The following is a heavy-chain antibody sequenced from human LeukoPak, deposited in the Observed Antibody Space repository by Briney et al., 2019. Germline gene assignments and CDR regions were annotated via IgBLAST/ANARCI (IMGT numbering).Heavy chain of an antibody. V-gene: IGHV1-8*01. CDR3: ARMAGGSSGWSN. Sequence: ASVKVSCKASGYTFTSYDINWVRQATGQGLEWMGWMNPNSGNTGYAQKFQGRVTMTRKTSISTAYMEMSSLRSEDTAVYYCARMAGGSSGWSNWGQGTLVTVSS. J-gene: IGHJ4*02. D-gene: IGHD6-19*01. CDR2: MNPNSGNT. CDR1: GYTFTSYD.